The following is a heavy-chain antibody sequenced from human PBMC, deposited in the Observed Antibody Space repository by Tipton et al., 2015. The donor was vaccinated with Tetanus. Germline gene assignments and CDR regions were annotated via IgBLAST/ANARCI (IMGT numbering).Heavy chain of an antibody. V-gene: IGHV4-39*02. CDR3: ARLREVVRRSGWAFDY. D-gene: IGHD3-10*01. J-gene: IGHJ4*02. CDR1: GRSLSGSTYY. CDR2: FYYSGSS. Sequence: GLVKPSETLTLTCAVSGRSLSGSTYYWGWIRRPPGKGLEWIGGFYYSGSSYYNSSLKSRVTISVDTSNNHFSLRLSSVTAADTAVYYCARLREVVRRSGWAFDYWGQGILVSVAS.